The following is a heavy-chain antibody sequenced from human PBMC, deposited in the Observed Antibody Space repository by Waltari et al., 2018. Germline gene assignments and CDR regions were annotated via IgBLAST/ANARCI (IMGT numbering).Heavy chain of an antibody. CDR1: GFVVFIYA. CDR3: ARHLYGVDYLELDN. J-gene: IGHJ4*02. V-gene: IGHV3-23*01. Sequence: VQFLESGGGLAQPGGALRLSCAASGFVVFIYAMGWGRQAPGKGLEGVSGISDSGFITNYADSVKGRFTVSRDNSMNTVFLQLNSLTAEDTAIYYCARHLYGVDYLELDNWGRGTLVTVSS. D-gene: IGHD2-21*01. CDR2: ISDSGFIT.